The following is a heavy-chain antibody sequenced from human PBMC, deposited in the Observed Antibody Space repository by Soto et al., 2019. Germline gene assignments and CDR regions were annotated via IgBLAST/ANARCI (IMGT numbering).Heavy chain of an antibody. CDR1: RGSISNTNW. J-gene: IGHJ4*02. D-gene: IGHD1-26*01. Sequence: QVQLQESGPGLVKPSGTLSLTCAVSRGSISNTNWCSWVRQPPGKGLEWIGEIYPSGRTNFNPSLKSRVSISLDKSKNQFSLNLTSVTAGDTAVYYCTLSGEAITARWGQGTLVTVSS. CDR3: TLSGEAITAR. CDR2: IYPSGRT. V-gene: IGHV4-4*02.